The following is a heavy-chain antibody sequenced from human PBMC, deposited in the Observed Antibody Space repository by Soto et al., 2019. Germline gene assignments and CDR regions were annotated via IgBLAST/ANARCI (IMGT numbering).Heavy chain of an antibody. CDR3: ARDTSHGVTIGGLDS. V-gene: IGHV3-48*02. CDR2: ITDGLTK. D-gene: IGHD3-16*01. CDR1: GFSFGNYN. J-gene: IGHJ4*02. Sequence: EVRLVESGGDLVQPGGSLRLSCVASGFSFGNYNMNWVRQAPGKGLWWVAHITDGLTKHYADFVQGRFTISRDNAKDSLYLELTHLRDDDTAVYYCARDTSHGVTIGGLDSWGQGTLVTVSS.